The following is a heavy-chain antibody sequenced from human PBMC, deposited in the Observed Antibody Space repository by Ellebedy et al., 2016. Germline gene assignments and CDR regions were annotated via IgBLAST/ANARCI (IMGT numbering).Heavy chain of an antibody. CDR2: IYYNGST. D-gene: IGHD2-2*01. V-gene: IGHV4-39*01. CDR3: ARPSTTRAFDI. CDR1: GDSISSSSFY. Sequence: SETLSLTCTVSGDSISSSSFYWGWIRQPPGKGLEWIGSIYYNGSTYYNPSLKSRVTISVDTSRNQFSLQLSSVTAADTAVYYCARPSTTRAFDIWGQGTMVTVSS. J-gene: IGHJ3*02.